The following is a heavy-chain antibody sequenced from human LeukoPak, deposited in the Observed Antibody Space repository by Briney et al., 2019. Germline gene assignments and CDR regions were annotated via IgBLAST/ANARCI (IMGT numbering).Heavy chain of an antibody. V-gene: IGHV4-61*02. J-gene: IGHJ6*03. CDR2: IYTSGST. D-gene: IGHD6-13*01. CDR3: ARESRFKDSSSWYGNYYYYMDV. Sequence: SQTLSLTCTVSGGSISSGSYYWSWIRQPAGKGLEWIGRIYTSGSTNYNPSLKSRVTISLDTSKNQFSLNLISVTAADTAVYHCARESRFKDSSSWYGNYYYYMDVWGKGTTVTISS. CDR1: GGSISSGSYY.